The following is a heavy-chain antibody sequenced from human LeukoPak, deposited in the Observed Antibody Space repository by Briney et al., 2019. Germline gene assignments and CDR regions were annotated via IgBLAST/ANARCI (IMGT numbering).Heavy chain of an antibody. J-gene: IGHJ4*02. CDR3: AKGLGKPYSSEWFGVDY. D-gene: IGHD3-10*01. CDR1: GFIFDDYA. V-gene: IGHV3-9*01. Sequence: GGSLRLSCAASGFIFDDYAMHWIRQAPGKGLEWVSGLNWNSGSIDYADSVKGRFTISRDNAKNSLYLQMSSLRNEDTALYYCAKGLGKPYSSEWFGVDYWGQGTLVTVSS. CDR2: LNWNSGSI.